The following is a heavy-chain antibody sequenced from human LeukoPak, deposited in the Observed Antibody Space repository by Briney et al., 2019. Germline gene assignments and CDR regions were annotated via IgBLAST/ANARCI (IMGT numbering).Heavy chain of an antibody. J-gene: IGHJ4*02. D-gene: IGHD3-22*01. Sequence: GGSLRLSCAASGFTFSTHGMSWVRQAPGKGLEWVANINEDGSEKYYVDSVKGRFTISRDNAKNSLYLQMNSLRAEDTALYYCARIYYDSSGYRLFDYWGQGTLVTVSS. CDR3: ARIYYDSSGYRLFDY. V-gene: IGHV3-7*02. CDR1: GFTFSTHG. CDR2: INEDGSEK.